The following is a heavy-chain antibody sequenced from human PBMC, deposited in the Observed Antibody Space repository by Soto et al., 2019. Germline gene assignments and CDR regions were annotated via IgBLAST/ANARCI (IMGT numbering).Heavy chain of an antibody. J-gene: IGHJ4*02. CDR1: GYTFTSYG. V-gene: IGHV1-18*04. CDR3: ARRGYSSGWYDADY. CDR2: ISAYNGNT. D-gene: IGHD6-19*01. Sequence: GASVKVSCKASGYTFTSYGIRWVRQAPGQGLEWMGWISAYNGNTNYAQKFQGRVTMTTDTSTSTAYMELRRLRSDDTAVYYCARRGYSSGWYDADYWGQGTLVTVSS.